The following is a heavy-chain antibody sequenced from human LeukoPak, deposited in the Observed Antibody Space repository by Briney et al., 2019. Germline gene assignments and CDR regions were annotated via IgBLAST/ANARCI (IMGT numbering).Heavy chain of an antibody. CDR1: GFTFSRFW. CDR2: INPEETTT. J-gene: IGHJ3*01. V-gene: IGHV3-74*01. CDR3: ARGALEPFDV. D-gene: IGHD1-1*01. Sequence: PGGSLRLSCATSGFTFSRFWMHWVRQAPGRGLAWVSRINPEETTTNYADSVKGRFTISRDNAKNTLYLQMDRLRAEDTAVYFCARGALEPFDVWGQGTLVTVSS.